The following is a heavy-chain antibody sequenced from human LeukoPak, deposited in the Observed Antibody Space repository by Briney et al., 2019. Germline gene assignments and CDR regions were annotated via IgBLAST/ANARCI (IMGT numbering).Heavy chain of an antibody. CDR2: ISSSGSTI. D-gene: IGHD6-13*01. V-gene: IGHV3-48*03. J-gene: IGHJ4*02. Sequence: GGSLRLSCAASGFTFSSYEMNWVRQAPGKGLEWVSYISSSGSTIYYADSVKGRFTISRDNAKNSLYLQMNSLRAEDTAVYYCARDPDVAAAGTNWGQGTLVTVSS. CDR3: ARDPDVAAAGTN. CDR1: GFTFSSYE.